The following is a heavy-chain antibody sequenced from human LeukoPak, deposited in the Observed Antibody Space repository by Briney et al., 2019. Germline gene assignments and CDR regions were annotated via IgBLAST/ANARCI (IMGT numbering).Heavy chain of an antibody. CDR1: GFTFSSYA. CDR2: ISGSGDNT. D-gene: IGHD5-18*01. J-gene: IGHJ4*02. Sequence: GGSLRLSCAASGFTFSSYAMSWVRQAPGKGLEWVSGISGSGDNTYYADSVKGRFTISRDNAKNSLYLQMNSLRAEDTAVYYCAREDTAMNYWGQGTLVTVSS. CDR3: AREDTAMNY. V-gene: IGHV3-23*01.